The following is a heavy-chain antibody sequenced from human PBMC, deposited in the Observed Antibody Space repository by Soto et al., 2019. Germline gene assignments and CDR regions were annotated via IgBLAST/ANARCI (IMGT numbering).Heavy chain of an antibody. Sequence: PGGSLILSCAASGFTFSDYSMTWIRQAPGKGLEWVSYISYSSTYTNYADSVKGRFTISRDNAKKSLYLQMNSLRADDTAVYYCARGVATPFAYWYFELWGRGTLVTVSS. CDR2: ISYSSTYT. CDR1: GFTFSDYS. J-gene: IGHJ2*01. D-gene: IGHD5-12*01. CDR3: ARGVATPFAYWYFEL. V-gene: IGHV3-11*03.